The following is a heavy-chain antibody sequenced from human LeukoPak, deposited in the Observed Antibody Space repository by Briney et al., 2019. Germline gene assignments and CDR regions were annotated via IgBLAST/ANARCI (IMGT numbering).Heavy chain of an antibody. D-gene: IGHD3-22*01. V-gene: IGHV4-61*01. CDR3: ARVRYYDSSGSRYFDY. CDR2: IYYSGST. J-gene: IGHJ4*02. Sequence: PSETLSLTCTVSGVSASSGSYYWSWIRQPPGKGLEWIGYIYYSGSTNYNPSLKSRVTISVDTSKNQFSLKLSSVTAADTAVYYCARVRYYDSSGSRYFDYWGQGTLVTVSS. CDR1: GVSASSGSYY.